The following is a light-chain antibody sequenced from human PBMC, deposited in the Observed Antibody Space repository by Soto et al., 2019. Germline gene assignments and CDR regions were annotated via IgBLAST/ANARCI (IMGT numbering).Light chain of an antibody. J-gene: IGKJ1*01. V-gene: IGKV3-15*01. Sequence: TTQSPATLSVYPGERVTLSCRASQSVGGSLAWYRQKPGQAPSLLVYGASTRATGIPARFSGSGSGTEFTLTISSLQPDDFATYYCQQYNAYSWTFGPGTKVDIK. CDR1: QSVGGS. CDR3: QQYNAYSWT. CDR2: GAS.